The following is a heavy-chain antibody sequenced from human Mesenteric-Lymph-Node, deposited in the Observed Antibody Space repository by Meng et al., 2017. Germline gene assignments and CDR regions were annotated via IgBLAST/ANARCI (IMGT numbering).Heavy chain of an antibody. CDR3: ATSSNGFPD. Sequence: QVQLLQSGTEVKKPGASVKVSCKASGDTFINYDINWVRQATGQGLEWMGWMSPHSGYTGYAPMFQGRLTITRNTSISTVYMELSNLRSDDTAVYYCATSSNGFPDWGQGTLVTVSS. CDR2: MSPHSGYT. J-gene: IGHJ4*02. CDR1: GDTFINYD. V-gene: IGHV1-8*03. D-gene: IGHD6-19*01.